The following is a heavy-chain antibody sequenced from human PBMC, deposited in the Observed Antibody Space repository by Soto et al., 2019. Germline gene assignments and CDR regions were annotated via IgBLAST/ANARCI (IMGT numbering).Heavy chain of an antibody. CDR2: INPSGGST. D-gene: IGHD3-16*01. Sequence: QVQLVQSGAEVKKPGASVKVSCKASGYTFTSYYMHWVRQAPGQGLEWMGIINPSGGSTSYAQKGQGRVTMTRDTSTSKVYMELSSLRSEDTAVYYCARDRRDPRGSRGWFDPWGQGTLVTVSS. J-gene: IGHJ5*02. V-gene: IGHV1-46*01. CDR3: ARDRRDPRGSRGWFDP. CDR1: GYTFTSYY.